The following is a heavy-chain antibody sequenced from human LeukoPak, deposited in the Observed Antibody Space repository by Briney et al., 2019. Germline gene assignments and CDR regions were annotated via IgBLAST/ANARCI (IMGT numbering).Heavy chain of an antibody. CDR3: ARASYSSSWYAVGN. J-gene: IGHJ4*02. CDR2: INHSGST. D-gene: IGHD6-13*01. CDR1: GGSFSGYY. Sequence: PXETLSLTCAVYGGSFSGYYWSWIRQPPGKGLEWIGEINHSGSTNYNPSLKSRVTISVDTSKNQFSLKVSSVTAADTAVYYCARASYSSSWYAVGNWGQGTLVTVSS. V-gene: IGHV4-34*01.